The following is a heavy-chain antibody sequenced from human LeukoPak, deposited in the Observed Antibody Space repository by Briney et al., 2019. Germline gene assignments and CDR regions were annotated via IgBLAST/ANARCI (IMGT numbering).Heavy chain of an antibody. CDR2: IYHSGST. CDR1: AGSLRSGSYY. J-gene: IGHJ5*02. CDR3: ARPKRITIFEVVTYNWFDP. V-gene: IGHV4-39*01. D-gene: IGHD3-3*01. Sequence: PSETISLSCTVSAGSLRSGSYYWGWIRQPSGKGMEWAGCIYHSGSTPYNPSLNSPATISVDTPNNQLSLTLRSLTAAHPPVYYCARPKRITIFEVVTYNWFDPWGQGTLVTVSS.